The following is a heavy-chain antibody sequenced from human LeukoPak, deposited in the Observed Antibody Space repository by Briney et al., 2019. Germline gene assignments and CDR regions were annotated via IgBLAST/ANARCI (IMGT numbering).Heavy chain of an antibody. Sequence: PSQTLSLTCTVSGASFSSGDQYWNWIRQRPGEGLEWIGSIHPSGTLYNNPSLENRVTISIDTSKNQFSLNLNSVTAADTAVYFCSRGLDSRKLGYWGQGTLVTVSS. CDR1: GASFSSGDQY. V-gene: IGHV4-31*03. CDR2: IHPSGTL. D-gene: IGHD3-22*01. CDR3: SRGLDSRKLGY. J-gene: IGHJ4*02.